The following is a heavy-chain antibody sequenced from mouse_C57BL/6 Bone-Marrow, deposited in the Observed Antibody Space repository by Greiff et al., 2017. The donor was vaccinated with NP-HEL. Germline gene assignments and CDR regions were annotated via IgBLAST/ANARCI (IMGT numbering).Heavy chain of an antibody. CDR2: IYPRSGNT. CDR1: GYTFTSYG. V-gene: IGHV1-81*01. Sequence: QVQLQQSGAELARPGASVKLSCKASGYTFTSYGISWVKQRTGQGLEWIGEIYPRSGNTYYNEKFKGKATLTADKSSSTAYMELRSLTSEDSAVYFCARRALYYGNYVPFAYWGQGTLVTVSA. CDR3: ARRALYYGNYVPFAY. D-gene: IGHD2-1*01. J-gene: IGHJ3*01.